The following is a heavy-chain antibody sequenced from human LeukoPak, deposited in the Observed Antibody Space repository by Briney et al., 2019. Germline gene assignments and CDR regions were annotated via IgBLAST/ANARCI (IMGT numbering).Heavy chain of an antibody. V-gene: IGHV4-59*11. J-gene: IGHJ3*02. CDR2: VLYSGIT. D-gene: IGHD4-17*01. Sequence: PSETLSLTCTISGGSISTHYWTWIRQPPGKGLEWIGYVLYSGITNYNPSLRSRITISVDTSQNQFSLSLRSVTAADTVVYYCARDLTTVTKGFDIWGQGTMVTVSS. CDR3: ARDLTTVTKGFDI. CDR1: GGSISTHY.